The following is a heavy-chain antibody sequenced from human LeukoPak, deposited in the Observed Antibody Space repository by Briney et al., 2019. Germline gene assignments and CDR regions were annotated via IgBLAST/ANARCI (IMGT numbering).Heavy chain of an antibody. CDR2: ISSSGSTI. V-gene: IGHV3-48*03. CDR3: AKYLSRAFDY. J-gene: IGHJ4*02. Sequence: GGSLRLSCAASGFTFSSYEMNWVRQAPGKGLEWVSYISSSGSTIYYADSVKGRFTISRDNAKNSLYLQMNSLRAEDTAMYYCAKYLSRAFDYWGQGSLITVSS. CDR1: GFTFSSYE. D-gene: IGHD2/OR15-2a*01.